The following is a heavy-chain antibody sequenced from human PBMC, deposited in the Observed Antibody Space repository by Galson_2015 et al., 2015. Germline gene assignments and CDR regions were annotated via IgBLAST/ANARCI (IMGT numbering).Heavy chain of an antibody. V-gene: IGHV3-30*03. CDR1: GYTFSSYG. CDR2: ISYDGSKK. J-gene: IGHJ4*02. CDR3: ARDGQVYCGGDCYSTSWGYDFDY. D-gene: IGHD2-21*02. Sequence: SLRLSCAASGYTFSSYGIHWVRQAPGKGLEWVAVISYDGSKKYYSDSAKGRFTISRDNSKNTVYLQVNSLAAEDTAVYYCARDGQVYCGGDCYSTSWGYDFDYWGQGTQVTVSS.